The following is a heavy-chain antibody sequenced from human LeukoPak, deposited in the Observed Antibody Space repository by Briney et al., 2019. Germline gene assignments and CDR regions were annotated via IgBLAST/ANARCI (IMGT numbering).Heavy chain of an antibody. V-gene: IGHV3-23*01. D-gene: IGHD1-26*01. J-gene: IGHJ4*02. CDR2: ISGSASNT. CDR3: ANVEWPLDY. Sequence: PGGSLRLSCAASGFTFSSYAMSWVRQAPGKGLEWVSAISGSASNTYYADSVKGRFTISRDNSRNTLYLQMNILRAEDTAVYYCANVEWPLDYWGQGTLVTVSS. CDR1: GFTFSSYA.